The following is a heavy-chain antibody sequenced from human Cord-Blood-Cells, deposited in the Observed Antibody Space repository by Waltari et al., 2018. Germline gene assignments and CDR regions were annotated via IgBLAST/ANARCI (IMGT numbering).Heavy chain of an antibody. CDR3: ARQVRYCSSTSCNDAFDI. CDR2: IYYSGRT. D-gene: IGHD2-2*01. V-gene: IGHV4-59*08. Sequence: QVQLQESGPGLVKPSETLSLTCTVSGGSISSYYWSWIRQPPGKGLEWIGYIYYSGRTNYNPPLKSRVTISVDTSKNQFSRKLSSVTAADTAVYYCARQVRYCSSTSCNDAFDIWGQGTMVTVSS. CDR1: GGSISSYY. J-gene: IGHJ3*02.